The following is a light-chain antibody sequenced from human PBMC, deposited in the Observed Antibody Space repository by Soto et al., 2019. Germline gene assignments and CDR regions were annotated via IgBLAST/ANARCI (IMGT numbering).Light chain of an antibody. CDR3: QQSYSSAWT. CDR1: QSISNS. J-gene: IGKJ1*01. Sequence: DIQLTQSPSSLSASVGDRVTITCRASQSISNSLNWYQQKPGKARNLLIYGTSSLQNGVPSRFGGCGSGTDFTLTITILQRDDFATYFCQQSYSSAWTFDQGTKVEIK. V-gene: IGKV1-39*01. CDR2: GTS.